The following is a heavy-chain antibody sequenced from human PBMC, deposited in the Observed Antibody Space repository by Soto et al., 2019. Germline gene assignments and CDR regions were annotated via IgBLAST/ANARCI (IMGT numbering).Heavy chain of an antibody. J-gene: IGHJ3*02. V-gene: IGHV4-34*01. CDR3: ARDKATTPNGFDI. CDR1: GASLSGHY. Sequence: SETLSLTCAVYGASLSGHYWSWIRQPPGKGLERIGEINYSATTKYNPSLKSRVTVSLDTSKNHFSLKLSSVTAADTAVYYCARDKATTPNGFDIWGQGTMVT. CDR2: INYSATT. D-gene: IGHD5-12*01.